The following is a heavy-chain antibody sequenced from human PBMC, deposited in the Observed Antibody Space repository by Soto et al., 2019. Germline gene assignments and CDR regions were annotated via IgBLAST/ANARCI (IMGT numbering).Heavy chain of an antibody. D-gene: IGHD2-2*01. V-gene: IGHV1-69*01. CDR1: GGTFSSYA. CDR3: ARSQGSSTSLEIYYYYYYGMDV. J-gene: IGHJ6*02. Sequence: QVQLVQSGAEVKKPGSSVKVSCKASGGTFSSYAISWVRQAPGQGLEWMGGIIPISGTANYAQKFQGRVTITADESTSTACMELSSLISEDTAVYYCARSQGSSTSLEIYYYYYYGMDVWGQGTTVTVSS. CDR2: IIPISGTA.